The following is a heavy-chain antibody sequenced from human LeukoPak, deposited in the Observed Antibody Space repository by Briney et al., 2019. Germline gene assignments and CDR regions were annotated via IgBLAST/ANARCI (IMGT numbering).Heavy chain of an antibody. CDR3: ARYIVAEGIFDY. V-gene: IGHV3-30*04. CDR1: GFTFSSYA. CDR2: ISYDGSNK. Sequence: GGSLRLSCAASGFTFSSYAMHWVRQAPGKGLEWVAVISYDGSNKYYADSVKGRFTISRDNSKNTLYLQMNSLGAEDTAVYYCARYIVAEGIFDYWGQGTLVTVSS. D-gene: IGHD6-25*01. J-gene: IGHJ4*02.